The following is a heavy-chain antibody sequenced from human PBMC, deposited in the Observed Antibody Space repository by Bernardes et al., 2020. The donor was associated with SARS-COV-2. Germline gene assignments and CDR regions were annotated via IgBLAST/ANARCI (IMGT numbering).Heavy chain of an antibody. J-gene: IGHJ5*02. CDR3: ARARYFELWSGYNWFDP. V-gene: IGHV4-39*07. CDR2: IFYSGST. CDR1: GGSISSTTYY. Sequence: SETLSLTCTVSGGSISSTTYYWGWIRQSTGKGLEWIGSIFYSGSTYYNPSLKSRLTMSVDTSNNQFSLKLHSVTAADTAVYFCARARYFELWSGYNWFDPWGQEILVTGSS. D-gene: IGHD3-3*01.